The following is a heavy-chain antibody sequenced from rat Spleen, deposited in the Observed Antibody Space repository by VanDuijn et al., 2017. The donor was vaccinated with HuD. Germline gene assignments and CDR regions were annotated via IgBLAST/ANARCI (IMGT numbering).Heavy chain of an antibody. J-gene: IGHJ2*01. V-gene: IGHV5S13*01. CDR2: INTGGGNP. CDR1: GFTFSDHG. Sequence: EVQLVESGGGLVQPGRSLKLSCAGSGFTFSDHGMAWVRQTPTKGLEWVASINTGGGNPYYRDSVKGRFTISRDNAKSTLYLQMDSLRSEDTATYYCARAYYDGTYYWGQGVMVTVSS. CDR3: ARAYYDGTYY. D-gene: IGHD1-12*02.